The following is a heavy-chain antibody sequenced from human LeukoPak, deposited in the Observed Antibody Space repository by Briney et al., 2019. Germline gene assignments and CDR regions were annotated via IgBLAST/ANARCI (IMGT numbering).Heavy chain of an antibody. CDR1: GYTFTSYG. V-gene: IGHV1-18*01. J-gene: IGHJ4*02. Sequence: ASVKVSCKASGYTFTSYGISWVRQAPGQGLEWMGWISSYNGNTHYAQKLQGRVTMTTDTSTSTAYMQLRSLRSDDTAVYYCARGRVLGYDFWSGYYSYWGQGTLVTVSS. D-gene: IGHD3-3*01. CDR3: ARGRVLGYDFWSGYYSY. CDR2: ISSYNGNT.